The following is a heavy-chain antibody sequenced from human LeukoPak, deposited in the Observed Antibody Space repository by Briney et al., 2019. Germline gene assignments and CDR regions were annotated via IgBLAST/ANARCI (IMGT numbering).Heavy chain of an antibody. CDR3: ARSMRGYAILTGDFAY. V-gene: IGHV3-30-3*01. J-gene: IGHJ4*02. CDR2: ISEDATNK. CDR1: GFFLISYA. D-gene: IGHD3-9*01. Sequence: GGSLRLSCAASGFFLISYAMQWVRQAPGRGPEWVSGISEDATNKYHADSVKGRFTISIDNSKNTLHLQMDSLRPEDTAVYYCARSMRGYAILTGDFAYWGQGTLVTVSS.